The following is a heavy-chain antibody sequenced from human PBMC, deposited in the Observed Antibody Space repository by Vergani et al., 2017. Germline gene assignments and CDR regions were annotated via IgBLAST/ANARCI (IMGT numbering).Heavy chain of an antibody. CDR2: INSDGSST. D-gene: IGHD3-10*01. J-gene: IGHJ4*02. CDR3: ARALELYYYGSGSYSLDY. CDR1: GFTFSSYW. V-gene: IGHV3-74*01. Sequence: EVQLVESGGGLVQPGGSLRLSCAASGFTFSSYWMHWVRQAPGKGLVWVSRINSDGSSTSYADSVKGRFTISRDNAKNTLYLQMNSLRAEDTAVYYCARALELYYYGSGSYSLDYWGQGTLVTVSS.